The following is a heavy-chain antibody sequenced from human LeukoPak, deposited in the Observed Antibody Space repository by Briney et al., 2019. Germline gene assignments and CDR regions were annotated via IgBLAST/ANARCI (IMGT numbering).Heavy chain of an antibody. CDR2: IYSGGST. J-gene: IGHJ3*01. V-gene: IGHV3-53*01. Sequence: PGGSLRLSWAASGLTASSNYMSWVRQAPGKGLEWVSVIYSGGSTYYADSVKGRFTISRDNSKNTLYLQMNSLRAEDTSVYYCARRKDRILLDAFDLWGQGTMVTVSS. CDR1: GLTASSNY. CDR3: ARRKDRILLDAFDL. D-gene: IGHD2-15*01.